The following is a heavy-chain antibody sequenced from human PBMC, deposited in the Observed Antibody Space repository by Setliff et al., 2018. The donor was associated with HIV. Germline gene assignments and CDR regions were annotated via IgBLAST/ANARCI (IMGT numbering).Heavy chain of an antibody. CDR2: ILPFFDTA. D-gene: IGHD3-3*01. CDR3: ARGVYFTFSGEVIRHYLDV. V-gene: IGHV1-69*13. Sequence: GASVKVSCKVSGGTFTRNCISWVRQAPGQGLEWMGGILPFFDTANYAQKFQGRVTITADESTSTVHMELSSLTSEDTAVYYCARGVYFTFSGEVIRHYLDVWGKGTTVTVSS. CDR1: GGTFTRNC. J-gene: IGHJ6*03.